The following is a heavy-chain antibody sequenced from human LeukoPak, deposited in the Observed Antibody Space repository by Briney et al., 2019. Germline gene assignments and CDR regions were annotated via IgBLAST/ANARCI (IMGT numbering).Heavy chain of an antibody. CDR2: INPNSGGT. V-gene: IGHV1-2*02. CDR3: ARDRRRVLLWFGETGYFDY. J-gene: IGHJ4*02. Sequence: ASVKVSCKASGYTFTGYYMHWVRQAPGQGLEWTGWINPNSGGTNYAQKFQGRVTMTRDTSISTAYMELSRLRSDDTAVYYCARDRRRVLLWFGETGYFDYWGQGTLVTVSS. CDR1: GYTFTGYY. D-gene: IGHD3-10*01.